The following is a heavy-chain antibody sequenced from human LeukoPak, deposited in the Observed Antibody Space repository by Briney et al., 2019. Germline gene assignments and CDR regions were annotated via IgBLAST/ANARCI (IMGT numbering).Heavy chain of an antibody. Sequence: GGSLRLSCAVSGFTFSNYAVSWVRQTPARGLEGVSSINEVGDDTNYVDSVRGRFTVSRDNSKNTLYLQLNSLRAEDTALYYCSKRGPNTGWHFFDHWGPGTLVTVS. J-gene: IGHJ5*02. D-gene: IGHD6-19*01. CDR3: SKRGPNTGWHFFDH. CDR1: GFTFSNYA. CDR2: INEVGDDT. V-gene: IGHV3-23*01.